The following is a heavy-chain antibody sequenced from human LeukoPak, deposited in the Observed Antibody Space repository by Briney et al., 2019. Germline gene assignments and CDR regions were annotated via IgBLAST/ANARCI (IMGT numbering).Heavy chain of an antibody. Sequence: GGSLRLSCAASGFTFSSYSMNWVRQAPGKGLEWVSYISSTSGTIHYADSVKGRFTISRDNSKNTLYLQMNSLRAEDTAVYYCAKESLSYYYDSSGHLGYWGQGTLVTVSS. CDR1: GFTFSSYS. CDR3: AKESLSYYYDSSGHLGY. J-gene: IGHJ4*02. V-gene: IGHV3-48*01. CDR2: ISSTSGTI. D-gene: IGHD3-22*01.